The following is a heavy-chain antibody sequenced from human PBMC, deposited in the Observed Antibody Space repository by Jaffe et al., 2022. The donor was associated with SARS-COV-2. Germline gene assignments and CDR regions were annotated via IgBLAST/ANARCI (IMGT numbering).Heavy chain of an antibody. V-gene: IGHV3-21*01. CDR3: ATSGILTGLTWAFDY. Sequence: EVQLVESGGDLVKPGGSLRLSCAASGFTFSSYSMNWVRQAPGKGLEWVSSISSTSRYIYYTDSVKGRFTISRDNAKNSLYLQMNSLRAEDTAVYYCATSGILTGLTWAFDYWGQGTLVTVSS. CDR2: ISSTSRYI. J-gene: IGHJ4*02. CDR1: GFTFSSYS. D-gene: IGHD3-9*01.